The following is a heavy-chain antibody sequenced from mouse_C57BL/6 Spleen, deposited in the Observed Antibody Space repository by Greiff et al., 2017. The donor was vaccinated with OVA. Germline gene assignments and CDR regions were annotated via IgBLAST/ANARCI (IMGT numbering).Heavy chain of an antibody. CDR1: GFNIKDDY. CDR2: IDPENGDT. V-gene: IGHV14-4*01. Sequence: VQLQQSGAELVRPGASVKLSCTASGFNIKDDYMHWVKQRPEQGLEWIGWIDPENGDTEYASKFQGKATITADTSSNTAYLQLSSLTSEDTAVYYCTPSGSSPYWYFDVWGTGTTVTVSS. D-gene: IGHD1-1*01. CDR3: TPSGSSPYWYFDV. J-gene: IGHJ1*03.